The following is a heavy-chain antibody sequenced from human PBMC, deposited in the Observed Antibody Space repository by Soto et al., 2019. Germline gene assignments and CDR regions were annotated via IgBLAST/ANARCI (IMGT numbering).Heavy chain of an antibody. J-gene: IGHJ5*02. V-gene: IGHV4-30-2*06. CDR3: ARVPDR. CDR2: IYHSGST. CDR1: GGSISRGGYS. Sequence: SETXSLTCAVSGGSISRGGYSWSWIRQSPGKGLEWIGYIYHSGSTYYNPSLKSRVTISVDRSKNQFSLKLSSVTAADTAVYYCARVPDRWGQGTLVTVSS.